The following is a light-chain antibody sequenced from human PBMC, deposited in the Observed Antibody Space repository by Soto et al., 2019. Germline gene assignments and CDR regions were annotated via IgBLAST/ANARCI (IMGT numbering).Light chain of an antibody. V-gene: IGKV3-15*01. J-gene: IGKJ1*01. CDR1: QSVSSN. Sequence: EIVMTQSPATLSVSPGERATLACRASQSVSSNLAWYQQKPGQATRLLIYGASTRATGIPDRVSGSGSGTEFTLTISSLQSEDFAVYYCQQYNNWPRTFGQGTKVDIK. CDR2: GAS. CDR3: QQYNNWPRT.